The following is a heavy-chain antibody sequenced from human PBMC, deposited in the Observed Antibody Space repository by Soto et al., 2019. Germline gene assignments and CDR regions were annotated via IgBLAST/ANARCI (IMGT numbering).Heavy chain of an antibody. CDR3: ARVPYYYYYYMDV. CDR2: TNPSGGST. Sequence: GASVKVSCKASGYTFTSCYMHWVRQAPGQGLEWMGITNPSGGSTSYAQKFQGRVTMTRDTSTSTVYMELSSLRSEDTAVHYCARVPYYYYYYMDVWGKGTTVTVSS. CDR1: GYTFTSCY. V-gene: IGHV1-46*01. J-gene: IGHJ6*03.